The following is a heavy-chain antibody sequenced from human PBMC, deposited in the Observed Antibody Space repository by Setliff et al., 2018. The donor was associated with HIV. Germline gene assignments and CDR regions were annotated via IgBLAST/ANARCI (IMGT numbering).Heavy chain of an antibody. D-gene: IGHD2-8*01. Sequence: SETLSLTCAVYGGSFSNYFWRWIRQPPGKGLEWIGDINHSGSTNYNPSLKSRVTMSVETSKNQFSLKLSSVTAADTAVYYCARGRYRTTIVVMVACGAFDIWGQGTVVTVSS. CDR1: GGSFSNYF. CDR3: ARGRYRTTIVVMVACGAFDI. CDR2: INHSGST. V-gene: IGHV4-34*01. J-gene: IGHJ3*02.